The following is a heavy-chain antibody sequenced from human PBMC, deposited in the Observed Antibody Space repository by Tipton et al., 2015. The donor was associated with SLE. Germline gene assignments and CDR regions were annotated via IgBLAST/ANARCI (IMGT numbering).Heavy chain of an antibody. CDR1: GGSISSSSYY. CDR3: ARCSGSFPFDY. V-gene: IGHV4-39*07. Sequence: TLSLTCTVSGGSISSSSYYWGWIRQPPGKGLEWIGSIYYSGSTYYNPSLKSRVTISADTTKNQFSLKLSSVTAADTAVYYCARCSGSFPFDYWGQGTLVTVSS. J-gene: IGHJ4*02. CDR2: IYYSGST. D-gene: IGHD1-26*01.